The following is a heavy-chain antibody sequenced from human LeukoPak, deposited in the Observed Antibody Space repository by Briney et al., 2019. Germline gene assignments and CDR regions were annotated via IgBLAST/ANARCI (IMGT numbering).Heavy chain of an antibody. D-gene: IGHD3-22*01. Sequence: EASVKVSCKASGYTFTSYGISWARQAPGQGLEWMGWISAYNGNTNYAQKLQGRVTMTTDTSTSTAYMELRSLRSDDTAVYYCARDLGPFYYDSSGYNYWGQGTLVTVSS. CDR3: ARDLGPFYYDSSGYNY. CDR1: GYTFTSYG. CDR2: ISAYNGNT. J-gene: IGHJ4*02. V-gene: IGHV1-18*01.